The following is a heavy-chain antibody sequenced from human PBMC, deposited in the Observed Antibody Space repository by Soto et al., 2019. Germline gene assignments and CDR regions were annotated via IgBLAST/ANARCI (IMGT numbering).Heavy chain of an antibody. D-gene: IGHD3-10*02. J-gene: IGHJ3*02. CDR2: ISYNGSNK. CDR1: GFTFSSYS. Sequence: PGGSLRLSCAASGFTFSSYSMNWVRQAPGKGLEWVSVISYNGSNKYYADSVKGRFTISRDNSKNTLYLQMNSLRAEDTAVYHCARAITTLSSAFDIWGQGTMVTVSS. CDR3: ARAITTLSSAFDI. V-gene: IGHV3-30*03.